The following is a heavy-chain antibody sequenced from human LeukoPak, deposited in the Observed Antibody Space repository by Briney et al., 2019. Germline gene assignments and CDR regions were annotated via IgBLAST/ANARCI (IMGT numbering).Heavy chain of an antibody. CDR3: ARIVLTRNYYYYYMDV. CDR1: GGSFSGYY. J-gene: IGHJ6*03. CDR2: INHSGST. Sequence: PSETLSLTCAVYGGSFSGYYWSWIRQPPGKGLEWIGEINHSGSTNYNPSLKSRVTISVGTSKNQFSLKLSSVTAADTAVYYCARIVLTRNYYYYYMDVWGKGTTVTVSS. D-gene: IGHD2-21*01. V-gene: IGHV4-34*01.